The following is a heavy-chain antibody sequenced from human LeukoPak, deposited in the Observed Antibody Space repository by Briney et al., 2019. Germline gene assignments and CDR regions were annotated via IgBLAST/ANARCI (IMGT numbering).Heavy chain of an antibody. CDR1: GGYISISSYY. CDR3: ARNQKSDSGSYYYYYYMDV. J-gene: IGHJ6*03. Sequence: PSETLSLTCTVSGGYISISSYYWGWIRQPPGKGLEWIGSIYYSGSTYYNPSLKSRVTISVDTSKNQFSLKLSSVTAADTAVYYCARNQKSDSGSYYYYYYMDVWGKGTMVTVSS. D-gene: IGHD1-26*01. V-gene: IGHV4-39*07. CDR2: IYYSGST.